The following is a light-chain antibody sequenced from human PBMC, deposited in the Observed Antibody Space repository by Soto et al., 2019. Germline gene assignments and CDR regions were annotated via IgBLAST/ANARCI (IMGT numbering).Light chain of an antibody. J-gene: IGKJ5*01. CDR2: DAS. Sequence: AIQLTQTPSSVSASVGDRVTITCRATQDISNTLAWYQHKPGRGPMLLIFDASTLESGVPSRFTGSGSGTHFTLTISSLQPEDFANYIGQQCKSYPITFGQGKRVEVK. CDR3: QQCKSYPIT. V-gene: IGKV1-13*02. CDR1: QDISNT.